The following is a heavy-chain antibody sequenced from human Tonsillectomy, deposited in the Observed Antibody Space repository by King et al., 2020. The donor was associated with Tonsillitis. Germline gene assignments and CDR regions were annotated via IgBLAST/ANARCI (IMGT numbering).Heavy chain of an antibody. V-gene: IGHV3-72*01. CDR1: GFTFSDHY. Sequence: VQLVESGGGLVQPGGSLRLSCAASGFTFSDHYMDWVRQAPGKGLEWVGRTRNKANSYTTEYAASVKGRFTISRDDSKNSLYLQMNSLKTEDTAVYYCARERRLRYFDWSTRWYFDYWGQGTLVTVSS. CDR2: TRNKANSYTT. D-gene: IGHD3-9*01. J-gene: IGHJ4*02. CDR3: ARERRLRYFDWSTRWYFDY.